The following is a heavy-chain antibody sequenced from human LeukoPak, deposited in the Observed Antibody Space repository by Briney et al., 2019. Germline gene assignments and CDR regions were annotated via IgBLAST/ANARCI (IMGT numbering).Heavy chain of an antibody. CDR2: INPDSGGT. CDR1: GYTFTGYY. J-gene: IGHJ5*02. D-gene: IGHD3-10*01. Sequence: GASVKVSCKASGYTFTGYYMHWVRQAPGQGLEWMGRINPDSGGTNYAQKFQGRVTMTRDTSISKAYMDLRRLRSDDTAVYYCAREPATMVRGVLLGRFDPWAREPWSPSPQ. CDR3: AREPATMVRGVLLGRFDP. V-gene: IGHV1-2*06.